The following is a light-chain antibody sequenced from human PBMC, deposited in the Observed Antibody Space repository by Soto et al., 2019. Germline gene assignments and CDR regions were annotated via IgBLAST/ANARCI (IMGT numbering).Light chain of an antibody. V-gene: IGKV1-5*01. CDR3: QQYNSYPLT. Sequence: DIQMTQARPTGSECGAERVTITYRASQSISSWLAWYQQKPGKAPKLLIYDASSLESGVPSRFSGSGSGTEFTLTISSLQPDDFATYYCQQYNSYPLTFGGGTKVDIK. J-gene: IGKJ4*01. CDR2: DAS. CDR1: QSISSW.